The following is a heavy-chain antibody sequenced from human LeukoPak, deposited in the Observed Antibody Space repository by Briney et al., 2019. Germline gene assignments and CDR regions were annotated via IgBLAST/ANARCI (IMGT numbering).Heavy chain of an antibody. D-gene: IGHD6-19*01. CDR2: ISYDGSNK. V-gene: IGHV3-30-3*01. CDR1: GFTFSNAW. Sequence: GGSLRLSCAASGFTFSNAWMSWVRQAPGKGLEWVAVISYDGSNKYYADSVKGRFTISRDNSKNTLYLQMNSLRAEDTAVYYCARSSGWYRALWDWGQGTLVTVSS. CDR3: ARSSGWYRALWD. J-gene: IGHJ4*02.